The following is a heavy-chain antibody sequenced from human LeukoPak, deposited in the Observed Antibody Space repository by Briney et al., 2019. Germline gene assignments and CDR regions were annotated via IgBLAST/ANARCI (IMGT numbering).Heavy chain of an antibody. J-gene: IGHJ4*02. CDR3: AKGSYYDSSGSFYFDY. V-gene: IGHV3-23*01. D-gene: IGHD3-22*01. CDR2: IGGSGDNT. Sequence: GGSLRLSCAASGFTFSNAWMNWVRQAPGKGLEWVSGIGGSGDNTYYADSVKGRFTISRDNSKNTLYVQVNSLGTEDTAAYYCAKGSYYDSSGSFYFDYWGQGTLVTVSS. CDR1: GFTFSNAW.